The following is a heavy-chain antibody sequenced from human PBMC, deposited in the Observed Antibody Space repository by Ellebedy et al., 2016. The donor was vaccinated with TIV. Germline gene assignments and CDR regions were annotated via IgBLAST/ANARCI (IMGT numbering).Heavy chain of an antibody. D-gene: IGHD5-24*01. CDR2: ISSSSSYT. CDR1: GFTFSDYY. J-gene: IGHJ3*02. CDR3: ARDMTTMRNDAFDI. V-gene: IGHV3-11*06. Sequence: PGGSLRLSCAASGFTFSDYYMSWSRQAPGKGLEWVSYISSSSSYTNYADSVKGRFTISRDNAKNSLYLQMNSLRAEDTAVYYCARDMTTMRNDAFDIWGQGTMVTVSS.